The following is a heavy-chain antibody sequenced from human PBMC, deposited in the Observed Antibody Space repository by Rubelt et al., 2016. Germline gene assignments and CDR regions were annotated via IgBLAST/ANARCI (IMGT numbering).Heavy chain of an antibody. Sequence: QLQLQQWGAGLLKPSETLSLTCAVYGGSFSGYYWSWIRQPPGKGLEWIGEINHSGSTTYNPSLKSRATISVDTSKTQLSLKLSSVTAADTAVYYCARRPYCGGDCYFFDYWGQGSLVTVSS. V-gene: IGHV4-34*01. CDR3: ARRPYCGGDCYFFDY. D-gene: IGHD2-21*01. CDR2: INHSGST. J-gene: IGHJ4*02. CDR1: GGSFSGYY.